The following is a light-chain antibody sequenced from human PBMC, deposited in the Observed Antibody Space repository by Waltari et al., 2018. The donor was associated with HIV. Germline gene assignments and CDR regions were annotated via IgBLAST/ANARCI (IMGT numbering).Light chain of an antibody. CDR1: TGAVPTAHY. CDR3: FLSYSGAWV. J-gene: IGLJ3*02. CDR2: ATT. V-gene: IGLV7-46*01. Sequence: QAVVTQEPSLTVSPGGTVTITRGSSTGAVPTAHYAYWLQQRAGQAPMTLIFATTNTYSWTPARFSGSLRGGKAALTLSGAQLEDEADYYCFLSYSGAWVFGGGTKLTVL.